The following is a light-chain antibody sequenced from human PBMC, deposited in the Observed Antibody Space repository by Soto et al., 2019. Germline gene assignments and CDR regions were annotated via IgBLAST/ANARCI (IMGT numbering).Light chain of an antibody. J-gene: IGLJ2*01. CDR3: QSYDSRLTAVV. CDR2: VVD. V-gene: IGLV1-40*01. Sequence: QSVLTQPPSVSGAPGQRVTISCTGSSSNIGAGFDVHWYQQLPGTAPKLLIYVVDSRPSGVPDRFSGSKSGSSASLAITGLQAEDEADYYCQSYDSRLTAVVFGGGTQLTVL. CDR1: SSNIGAGFD.